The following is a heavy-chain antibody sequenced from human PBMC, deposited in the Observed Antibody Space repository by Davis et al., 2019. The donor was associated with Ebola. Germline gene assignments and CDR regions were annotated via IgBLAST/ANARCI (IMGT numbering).Heavy chain of an antibody. V-gene: IGHV4-59*05. CDR3: ARHRYSGSYTRINWFDP. CDR2: IYYSGST. Sequence: MPSETLSLTCTVSGGSISSYYWSWIRQPPGKGLEWIGSIYYSGSTYYNPSLKSRVTISVDTSKNQFSLKLSSVTAADTAVYYCARHRYSGSYTRINWFDPWGQGTLVTVSS. J-gene: IGHJ5*02. D-gene: IGHD1-26*01. CDR1: GGSISSYY.